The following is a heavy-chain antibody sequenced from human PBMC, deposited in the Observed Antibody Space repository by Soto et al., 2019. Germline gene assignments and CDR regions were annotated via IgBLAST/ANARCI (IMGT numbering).Heavy chain of an antibody. J-gene: IGHJ6*02. D-gene: IGHD3-10*01. V-gene: IGHV5-51*01. CDR1: GYSFTSYW. Sequence: GESLKISCQGSGYSFTSYWIGWVRQMPGKGLEWMGIIYPGDSDTRYSPSFQGQVTISADKSISTAYLQWSSLKASDTAMYYCARHYDGEPDTHHHYRLAVWGQGTTVTVAS. CDR2: IYPGDSDT. CDR3: ARHYDGEPDTHHHYRLAV.